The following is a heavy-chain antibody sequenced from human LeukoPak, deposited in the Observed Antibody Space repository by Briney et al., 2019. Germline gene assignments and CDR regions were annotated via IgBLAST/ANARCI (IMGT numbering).Heavy chain of an antibody. V-gene: IGHV3-21*01. J-gene: IGHJ4*02. CDR2: ISSSSSYI. Sequence: PGGSLRLSCAASGFTFSSYSTNWVRQAPGKGLEWVSSISSSSSYIYYADSVKGRFTIFRDNAKNSLYLQMNSLRAEDTAVYYCANLRESFWIPEFDYWGQGSLVTVSS. CDR1: GFTFSSYS. D-gene: IGHD1-1*01. CDR3: ANLRESFWIPEFDY.